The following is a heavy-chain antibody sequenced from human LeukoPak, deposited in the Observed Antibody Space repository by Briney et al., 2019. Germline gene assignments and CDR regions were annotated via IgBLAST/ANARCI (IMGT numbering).Heavy chain of an antibody. V-gene: IGHV3-15*01. Sequence: GGSLRLSCAASGFTFSNAWMSWVRQAPGKGLEWVGRIKSKTDGGTTDYAAPVKGRFTISRDDSKNTLYLQMNSLKTEDTAVYYCTTGPIRFLEWFITPYYFDYWGEGNLVTVSS. CDR1: GFTFSNAW. CDR3: TTGPIRFLEWFITPYYFDY. J-gene: IGHJ4*02. CDR2: IKSKTDGGTT. D-gene: IGHD3-3*01.